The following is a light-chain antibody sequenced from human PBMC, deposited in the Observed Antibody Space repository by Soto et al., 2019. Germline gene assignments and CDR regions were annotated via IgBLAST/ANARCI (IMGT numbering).Light chain of an antibody. V-gene: IGKV1-39*01. CDR3: QQTDSIPIT. Sequence: DIQMTQSPSSLSASVGDTVTLTCRASQTISNSLHWYQQRPGKSPHLLIYSSSSLQSGARPRFSGSGSGTDFTLTSNSLQPEDFATYYCQQTDSIPITFGQGTRLEIK. CDR2: SSS. CDR1: QTISNS. J-gene: IGKJ5*01.